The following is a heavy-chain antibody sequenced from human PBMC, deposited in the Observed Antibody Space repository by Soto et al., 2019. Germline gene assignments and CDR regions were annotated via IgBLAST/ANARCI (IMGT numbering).Heavy chain of an antibody. Sequence: QVQLVQSGAEVKKPGASVKVSCKASGYTFTSYGISWVRQAPGQGLEWMGWISAYNGNTNYAQKLQGRVTMTTDTAXXTAYMEQRSLRSDDTAVYYCARESLSRGAAMSVDYWGQGTLVTVSS. CDR2: ISAYNGNT. J-gene: IGHJ4*02. CDR3: ARESLSRGAAMSVDY. CDR1: GYTFTSYG. D-gene: IGHD2-2*01. V-gene: IGHV1-18*01.